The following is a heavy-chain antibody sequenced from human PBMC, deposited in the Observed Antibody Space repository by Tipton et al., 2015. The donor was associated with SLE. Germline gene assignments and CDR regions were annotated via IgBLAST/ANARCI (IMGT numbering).Heavy chain of an antibody. J-gene: IGHJ4*02. CDR1: GYSINSGDHY. Sequence: TLSLTCAVSGYSINSGDHYWTWIRQRPGEGLEWIGYSHKSWGSFYTPSLESRVTISVDTSKNQFSLKMTSATAADTAVYFCARGNWEPLDYWGQGTLVTVSS. D-gene: IGHD1-26*01. CDR2: SHKSWGS. CDR3: ARGNWEPLDY. V-gene: IGHV4-31*11.